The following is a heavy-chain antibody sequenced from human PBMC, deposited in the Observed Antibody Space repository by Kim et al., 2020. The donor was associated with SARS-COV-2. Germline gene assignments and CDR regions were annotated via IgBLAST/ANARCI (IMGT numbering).Heavy chain of an antibody. J-gene: IGHJ3*02. D-gene: IGHD3-10*01. Sequence: NPSLKSRVTISVDTSKNQFSLKLSSVTAADTAVYYCAREYYYNPGMGFDIWGQGTNGHRLF. CDR3: AREYYYNPGMGFDI. V-gene: IGHV4-30-2*05.